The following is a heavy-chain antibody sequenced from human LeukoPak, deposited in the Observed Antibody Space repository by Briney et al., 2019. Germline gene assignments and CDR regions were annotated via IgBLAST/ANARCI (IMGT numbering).Heavy chain of an antibody. CDR3: AKREGSGSSNYYYYYMDV. D-gene: IGHD3-10*01. V-gene: IGHV3-23*01. Sequence: GGSLRLSCAASGFTFSSYAMSWVRQAPGKGLEWVSAISGSGGSTYHADSVKGRFTISRDNSKNTLYLQMNSLRAEDTAVYYCAKREGSGSSNYYYYYMDVWGKGTTVTVSS. CDR1: GFTFSSYA. CDR2: ISGSGGST. J-gene: IGHJ6*03.